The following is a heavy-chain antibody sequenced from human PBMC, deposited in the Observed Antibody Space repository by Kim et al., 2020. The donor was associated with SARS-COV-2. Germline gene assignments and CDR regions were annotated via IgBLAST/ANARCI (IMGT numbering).Heavy chain of an antibody. CDR1: GFSLSTSGMC. J-gene: IGHJ6*02. Sequence: SGPTLVNPTQTLTLTCTFSGFSLSTSGMCVSWIRQPPGKALEWLARIDWGDDKYYSTSLKTRLTISKDTSKNQVVLTMTNMDPVDTATYYCARILSSYDILTVNYYYSSGMDVWGQGTSVTVSS. CDR2: IDWGDDK. V-gene: IGHV2-70*11. D-gene: IGHD3-9*01. CDR3: ARILSSYDILTVNYYYSSGMDV.